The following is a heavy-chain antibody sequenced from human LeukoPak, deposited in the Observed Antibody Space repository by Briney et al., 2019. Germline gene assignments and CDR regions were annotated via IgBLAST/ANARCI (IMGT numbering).Heavy chain of an antibody. J-gene: IGHJ4*02. D-gene: IGHD2-2*02. CDR1: GYTFTSYG. CDR2: ISAYNGNT. V-gene: IGHV1-18*01. CDR3: ARYLGYCSSTSCYTLGYFDY. Sequence: ASVKVSCKASGYTFTSYGISWVRQAPGQGFEWMGWISAYNGNTNYAQKLQGRVTMTTDTSTSTAYMELRSLRSDDTAVYYCARYLGYCSSTSCYTLGYFDYWGQGTLVTVSS.